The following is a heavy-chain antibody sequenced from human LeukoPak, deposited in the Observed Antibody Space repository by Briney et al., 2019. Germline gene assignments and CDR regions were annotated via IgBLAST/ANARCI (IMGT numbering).Heavy chain of an antibody. D-gene: IGHD5-12*01. Sequence: RGGSLRLSCAASGFTFSRFWMSWVRQAPGKGLEWVANIKPDGSEKYYVDSVKGRFTISRDNAKNSLYLQMNSLRAEDTAVFYCARDGTYTDYDPDFDIWGQGTLVTVSS. CDR1: GFTFSRFW. CDR2: IKPDGSEK. J-gene: IGHJ4*02. CDR3: ARDGTYTDYDPDFDI. V-gene: IGHV3-7*04.